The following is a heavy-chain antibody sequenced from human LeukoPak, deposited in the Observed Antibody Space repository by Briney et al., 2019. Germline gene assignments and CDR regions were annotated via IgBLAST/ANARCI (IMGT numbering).Heavy chain of an antibody. CDR2: ISSSSSYI. CDR3: ARDVPPIAATPPADAFDI. D-gene: IGHD6-13*01. V-gene: IGHV3-21*01. J-gene: IGHJ3*02. Sequence: GGSLRLSCAASGFTFSSYSMNWVRQAPGKGLEWVSSISSSSSYIYYADSVKGRFTISRDNAKNSLYLQMNSLRAEDTAVYYCARDVPPIAATPPADAFDIWGQGTMVTVSS. CDR1: GFTFSSYS.